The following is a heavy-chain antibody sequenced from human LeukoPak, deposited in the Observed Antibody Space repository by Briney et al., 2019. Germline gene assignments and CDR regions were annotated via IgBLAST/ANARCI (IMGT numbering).Heavy chain of an antibody. Sequence: SETLSLTCAVYGGSFSGYYWIWIRQPPGKGLEWIGEINHSGSTNYNPSLKSRVTISVDTSKNQFSLKLSSVTAADTAVYYCARDPYSSSWYFGCFDYWGQGTLVTVPS. CDR3: ARDPYSSSWYFGCFDY. CDR2: INHSGST. V-gene: IGHV4-34*01. CDR1: GGSFSGYY. D-gene: IGHD6-13*01. J-gene: IGHJ4*02.